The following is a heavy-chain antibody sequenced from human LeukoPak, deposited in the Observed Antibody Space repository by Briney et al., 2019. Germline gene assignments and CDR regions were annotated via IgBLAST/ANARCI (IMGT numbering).Heavy chain of an antibody. CDR3: ATTGYSYGFVRAFDV. CDR2: IYHSGST. J-gene: IGHJ3*01. Sequence: PSETLSLTCTVSGYSISSGYYWGWIRQPPGKGLEWIGSIYHSGSTYYNPSLKSRVTISVDTSKNQFSLKLSSATAADTAAYYCATTGYSYGFVRAFDVWGQGTMVTVSS. CDR1: GYSISSGYY. V-gene: IGHV4-38-2*02. D-gene: IGHD5-18*01.